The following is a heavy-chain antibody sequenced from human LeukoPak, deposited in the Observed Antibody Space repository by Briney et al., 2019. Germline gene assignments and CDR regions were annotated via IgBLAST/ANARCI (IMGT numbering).Heavy chain of an antibody. Sequence: GQSLRLSCAASGFTFSSSNMNWVRQAPGKGLEWVSSITSGGSYIFYADSVKGRFSISRDNSKNTLYLQMNSLRAEDTAVYYCAKIYGDYVNPDYWGQGTLVTVSS. CDR2: ITSGGSYI. J-gene: IGHJ4*02. CDR1: GFTFSSSN. CDR3: AKIYGDYVNPDY. V-gene: IGHV3-21*04. D-gene: IGHD4-17*01.